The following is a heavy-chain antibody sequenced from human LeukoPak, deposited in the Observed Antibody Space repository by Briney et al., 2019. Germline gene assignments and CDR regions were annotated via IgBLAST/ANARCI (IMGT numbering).Heavy chain of an antibody. CDR2: IYYSGST. V-gene: IGHV4-59*12. CDR1: GGSISSYY. Sequence: PSGTLSLTCTVSGGSISSYYWSWIRQPPGKGLEWIGYIYYSGSTNYNPSLKSRVTISVDTSKNQFSLKLSPVTAADTAVYYCAREGYSYGIDYWGQGTLVTVSS. CDR3: AREGYSYGIDY. D-gene: IGHD5-18*01. J-gene: IGHJ4*02.